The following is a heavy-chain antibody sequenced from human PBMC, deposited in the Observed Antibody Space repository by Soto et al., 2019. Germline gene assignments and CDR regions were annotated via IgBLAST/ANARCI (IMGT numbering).Heavy chain of an antibody. V-gene: IGHV3-7*01. CDR3: ARTRITVTPPPLADPSKYYYYCMDV. CDR1: GFTFSSYA. CDR2: IREDGGER. J-gene: IGHJ6*03. Sequence: EVQLVESGGGLVQPGGSLRLSCAASGFTFSSYAMSWGRQAPGKGLEWVANIREDGGERNFVDTVKGRFTISRDKAMNSLFLQMNSLRAEDTAVYYCARTRITVTPPPLADPSKYYYYCMDVWGEGTTVTVSS. D-gene: IGHD4-4*01.